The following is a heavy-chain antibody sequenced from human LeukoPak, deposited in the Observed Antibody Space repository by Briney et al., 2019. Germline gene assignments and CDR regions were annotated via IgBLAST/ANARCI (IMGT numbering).Heavy chain of an antibody. D-gene: IGHD3-10*01. CDR3: ARHLVRGVRGVHYMDV. CDR1: GGSFSGYY. Sequence: SETLSLTCAVYGGSFSGYYWTWIRPPPGKGLEWIGEINHSGGTNYNPSLKSRVTISVDTSKNQFSLKLSSVTAADTAVYYCARHLVRGVRGVHYMDVWGKGTTVTISS. V-gene: IGHV4-34*01. CDR2: INHSGGT. J-gene: IGHJ6*03.